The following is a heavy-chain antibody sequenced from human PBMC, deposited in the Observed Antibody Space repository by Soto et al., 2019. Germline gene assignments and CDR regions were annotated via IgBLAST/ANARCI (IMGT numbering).Heavy chain of an antibody. CDR1: GYSFTSYG. J-gene: IGHJ2*01. CDR2: IIPIIGTV. V-gene: IGHV1-69*13. CDR3: ARGNHRWLQLWYFDL. D-gene: IGHD5-12*01. Sequence: ASVKVSCKASGYSFTSYGISWVRQAPGQGLEWMGGIIPIIGTVNYAQKFQGRVTITADESTSTAYMELSSLRSEDTAVYYCARGNHRWLQLWYFDLWGRGTLVTVSS.